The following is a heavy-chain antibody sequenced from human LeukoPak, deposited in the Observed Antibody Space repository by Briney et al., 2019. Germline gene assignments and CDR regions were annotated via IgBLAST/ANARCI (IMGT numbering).Heavy chain of an antibody. CDR3: ARGTVSGYPDY. CDR2: IWYDGSNK. CDR1: GFTFSSYG. Sequence: GGSLRLSCAASGFTFSSYGMHWVRQAPGKGLEWVAVIWYDGSNKYYADSVKGRFTISRDNSKNTLYLQMNSLRTEDTAVYHCARGTVSGYPDYWGQGSLVSVSS. V-gene: IGHV3-33*01. D-gene: IGHD4-11*01. J-gene: IGHJ4*02.